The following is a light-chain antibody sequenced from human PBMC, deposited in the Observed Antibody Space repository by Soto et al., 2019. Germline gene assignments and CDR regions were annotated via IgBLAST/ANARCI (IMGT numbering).Light chain of an antibody. CDR3: QQRSNWPIT. CDR2: DAS. CDR1: QSISSW. V-gene: IGKV1-5*01. J-gene: IGKJ5*01. Sequence: DIQMTQSPSTLSASVGDRVTVPCRASQSISSWLAWYQQKPGKAPKLLIYDASSLESGVPSRFSGSGSGTEFTLTISSLEPEDFAVYYCQQRSNWPITFGQGRLPEV.